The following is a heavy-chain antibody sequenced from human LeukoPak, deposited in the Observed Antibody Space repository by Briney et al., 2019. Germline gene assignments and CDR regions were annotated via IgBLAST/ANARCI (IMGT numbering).Heavy chain of an antibody. CDR2: IRSKTYGGTT. CDR3: TRDGMGDFDY. CDR1: EFTFGDYA. J-gene: IGHJ4*02. V-gene: IGHV3-49*03. D-gene: IGHD1-26*01. Sequence: GGSLRLSCTSSEFTFGDYAMSWFRQAPGKRLEWVGFIRSKTYGGTTEYAASVKGRFTISRDDSKSIAYLQMNSLNTEDTAVYYCTRDGMGDFDYWGQGTLVTVSS.